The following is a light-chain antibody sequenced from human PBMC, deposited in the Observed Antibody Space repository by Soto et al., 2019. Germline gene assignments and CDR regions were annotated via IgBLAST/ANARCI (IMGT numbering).Light chain of an antibody. CDR3: QQYYTNSWS. J-gene: IGKJ1*01. Sequence: DIVMTQSPDSLAVSLGERATINCKSSQSVFYSSNNKNYLAWYQQKPGQPPKLLIYWASIRESGVPDRFSGSGSGTDFTLTISSLQSEDVAVYYCQQYYTNSWSFGQGTKVDIK. CDR1: QSVFYSSNNKNY. CDR2: WAS. V-gene: IGKV4-1*01.